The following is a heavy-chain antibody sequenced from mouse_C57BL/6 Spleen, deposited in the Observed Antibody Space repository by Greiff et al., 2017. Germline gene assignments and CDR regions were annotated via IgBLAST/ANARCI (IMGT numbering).Heavy chain of an antibody. D-gene: IGHD2-5*01. J-gene: IGHJ1*03. CDR1: GYTFTSYW. V-gene: IGHV1-69*01. Sequence: QVQLQQPGAELVMPGASVKLSCKASGYTFTSYWMHWVKQSPGQGLEWIGEIDPSDSYTNYNQKFKGKSTLTVDKSSSTAYMQLSSLTSEDSAVYYCASSNQRYFDVWGTGTTVTVSS. CDR2: IDPSDSYT. CDR3: ASSNQRYFDV.